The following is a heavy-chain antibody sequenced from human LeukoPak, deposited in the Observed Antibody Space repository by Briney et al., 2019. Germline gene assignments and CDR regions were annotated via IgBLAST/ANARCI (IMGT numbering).Heavy chain of an antibody. CDR2: ISSISSYT. CDR1: GFTFSDYY. J-gene: IGHJ3*02. D-gene: IGHD3-10*01. V-gene: IGHV3-11*05. CDR3: ARDLGDRGAFDI. Sequence: GGSLRLSCAASGFTFSDYYMSWIRQAPGKGLEWVSYISSISSYTNYADSVKGRFTISRDNAKNSLYLQMNCLRAEDTAVYYCARDLGDRGAFDIWGQGTMVTVSS.